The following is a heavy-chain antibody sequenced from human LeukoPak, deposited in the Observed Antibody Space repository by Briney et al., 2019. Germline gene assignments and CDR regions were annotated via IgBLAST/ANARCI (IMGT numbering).Heavy chain of an antibody. CDR2: INPNSCDT. Sequence: ASVKVSCKASGYTFINHPMHWVRQAPGQGLEWMGWINPNSCDTNYVQKFQGRVTMTRDPSISTAYMELSGLRADDTAVYYCARESYTAYGNFDYWGQGTQVTVSS. CDR3: ARESYTAYGNFDY. D-gene: IGHD5-12*01. J-gene: IGHJ4*02. CDR1: GYTFINHP. V-gene: IGHV1-2*02.